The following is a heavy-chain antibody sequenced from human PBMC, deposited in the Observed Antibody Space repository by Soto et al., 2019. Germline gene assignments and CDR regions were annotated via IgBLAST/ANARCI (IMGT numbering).Heavy chain of an antibody. Sequence: GGSLRLSCAASGFTFSTCWMNWVRQAPGKGLEWVANIKQDGSEKYYVDSVKGRFTISRDNARNSLYLQMNNLRVEDTAVYYCATLADSSGCSGTFDPWGQGTLVTVSS. CDR1: GFTFSTCW. V-gene: IGHV3-7*02. D-gene: IGHD3-22*01. CDR3: ATLADSSGCSGTFDP. J-gene: IGHJ5*02. CDR2: IKQDGSEK.